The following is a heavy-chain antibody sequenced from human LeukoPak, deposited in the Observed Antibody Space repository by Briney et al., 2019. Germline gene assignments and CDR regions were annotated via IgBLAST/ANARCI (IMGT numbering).Heavy chain of an antibody. Sequence: SVKVSCKTSGGTFTSYAITWVRQAPGQGLEWMGKIIPISGTTNYAQKFQGRVTFTADESTSTAYMELSNLRSEDTALYYCARKMRLGGNWFDPWGQGTLVTVSS. CDR2: IIPISGTT. CDR3: ARKMRLGGNWFDP. V-gene: IGHV1-69*15. D-gene: IGHD1-26*01. J-gene: IGHJ5*02. CDR1: GGTFTSYA.